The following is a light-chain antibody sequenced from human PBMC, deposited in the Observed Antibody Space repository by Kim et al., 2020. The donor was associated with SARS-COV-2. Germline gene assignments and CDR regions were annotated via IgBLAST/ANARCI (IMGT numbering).Light chain of an antibody. Sequence: GPSITITSTGSSGNVGGHKSVSWYQQHPGKAPKLMISDVSQRPSGVSTRFSGSKSGNTASMTISGLQAEDEANYYCCSYAGSNDLVFGGGTQLTVL. CDR2: DVS. CDR1: SGNVGGHKS. J-gene: IGLJ3*02. V-gene: IGLV2-23*02. CDR3: CSYAGSNDLV.